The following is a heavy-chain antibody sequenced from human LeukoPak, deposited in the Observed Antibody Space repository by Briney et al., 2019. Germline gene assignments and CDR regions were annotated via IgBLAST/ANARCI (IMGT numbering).Heavy chain of an antibody. Sequence: YAHSLQGRVTVTADTSTSTAYMELSSLRSEDTAVYYCARSDAADQGYFDLWGRGTLVTVSS. J-gene: IGHJ2*01. D-gene: IGHD5-18*01. V-gene: IGHV1-18*01. CDR3: ARSDAADQGYFDL.